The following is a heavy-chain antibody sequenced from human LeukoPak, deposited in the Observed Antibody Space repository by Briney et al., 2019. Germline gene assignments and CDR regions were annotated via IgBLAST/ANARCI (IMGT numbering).Heavy chain of an antibody. CDR1: GFTFSSYW. J-gene: IGHJ3*02. CDR2: INSDGSST. CDR3: ARDYYDYVWGSYRYTGDAFDI. D-gene: IGHD3-16*02. V-gene: IGHV3-74*01. Sequence: GGSLRLSCAASGFTFSSYWMHWVRQAPGKGLVWVSRINSDGSSTSYADSVKGRFTISRDNAKNTLYLQVNSLRAEDTAVYYCARDYYDYVWGSYRYTGDAFDIWGQGTMVTVSS.